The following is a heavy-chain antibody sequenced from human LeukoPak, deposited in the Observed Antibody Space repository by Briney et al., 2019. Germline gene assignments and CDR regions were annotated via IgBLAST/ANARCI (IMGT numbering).Heavy chain of an antibody. Sequence: GGSLRLSCAASGFTLSSYAMHWVRQAPGKGLEWVAVISYDGSNKYYADSVKGRFTISRDNSKNTLYLQMNSLRAEDTAVYYCARVRGPYDSSGYRRSWFDPWGQGTLVTVSS. V-gene: IGHV3-30-3*01. CDR1: GFTLSSYA. CDR3: ARVRGPYDSSGYRRSWFDP. CDR2: ISYDGSNK. D-gene: IGHD3-22*01. J-gene: IGHJ5*02.